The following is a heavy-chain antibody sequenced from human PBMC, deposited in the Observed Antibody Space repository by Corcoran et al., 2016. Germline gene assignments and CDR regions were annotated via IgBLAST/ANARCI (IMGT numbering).Heavy chain of an antibody. CDR3: ARDGYYGSGSPYFDY. J-gene: IGHJ4*02. CDR1: GYTFTSYY. V-gene: IGHV1-46*01. CDR2: INPSGGST. Sequence: QVQLVQSGAEVKKPGAAVKVPCKASGYTFTSYYMHWVRQAPGQGLEWMGIINPSGGSTSYAQKFQGRVTMTRDTSTSTVYMELSSLRSEDTAVYYCARDGYYGSGSPYFDYWGQGTLVTVSS. D-gene: IGHD3-10*01.